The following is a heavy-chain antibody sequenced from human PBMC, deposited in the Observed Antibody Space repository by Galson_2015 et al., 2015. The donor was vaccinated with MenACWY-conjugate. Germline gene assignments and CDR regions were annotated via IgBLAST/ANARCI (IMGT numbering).Heavy chain of an antibody. CDR2: INPYGGST. V-gene: IGHV1-46*02. J-gene: IGHJ6*02. CDR3: ARGRGSYYYGMDV. D-gene: IGHD1-26*01. Sequence: QSGAEVKKPGESLKISCKASGYTFNTYYMHWVRQAPGQGLEWVGIINPYGGSTTYAQKFQGRVTMTRDTSTSTVYMELSSLRPEDTAVYYCARGRGSYYYGMDVWGQGTTVTVSS. CDR1: GYTFNTYY.